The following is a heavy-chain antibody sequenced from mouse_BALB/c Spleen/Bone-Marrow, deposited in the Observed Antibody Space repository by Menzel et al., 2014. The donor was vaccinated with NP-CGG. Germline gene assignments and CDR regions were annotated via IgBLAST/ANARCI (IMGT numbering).Heavy chain of an antibody. J-gene: IGHJ3*01. V-gene: IGHV7-3*02. CDR1: GFTFTDYY. D-gene: IGHD2-1*01. CDR2: IRNKANGYTT. Sequence: EVKLVESGGGWVQPGGSLRLSCATSGFTFTDYYMSWVRQPPGKALEWLGFIRNKANGYTTEYSASVKGRFTISRDNSQSILYLQMNTLRAEDSATYYCARGAYGNYFAWFAYWGQGTLVTVSA. CDR3: ARGAYGNYFAWFAY.